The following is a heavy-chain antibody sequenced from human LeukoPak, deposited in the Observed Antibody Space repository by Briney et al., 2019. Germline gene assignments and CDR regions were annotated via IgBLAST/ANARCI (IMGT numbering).Heavy chain of an antibody. Sequence: GWINAGNGNTKYSQKFQGRVTITRDTSASTAYMELSSLRSEDTAVYYCARDWVRFSEGFDPWGQGTLVTVSS. CDR2: INAGNGNT. V-gene: IGHV1-3*01. D-gene: IGHD5-12*01. CDR3: ARDWVRFSEGFDP. J-gene: IGHJ5*02.